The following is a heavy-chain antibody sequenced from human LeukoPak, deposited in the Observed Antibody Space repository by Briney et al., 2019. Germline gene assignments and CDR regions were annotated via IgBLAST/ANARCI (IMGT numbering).Heavy chain of an antibody. V-gene: IGHV4-59*08. D-gene: IGHD5-18*01. J-gene: IGHJ4*02. CDR1: GGSISSYY. Sequence: SETLSLTCTVSGGSISSYYWSWIRQPPGKGLEWIGYIYYSGSTNYNPSLKSRVTISVDTSKNQFSLKLSSVTAADTAVYYCARSEPNTYGYLFDYWGQGTLVTVSS. CDR2: IYYSGST. CDR3: ARSEPNTYGYLFDY.